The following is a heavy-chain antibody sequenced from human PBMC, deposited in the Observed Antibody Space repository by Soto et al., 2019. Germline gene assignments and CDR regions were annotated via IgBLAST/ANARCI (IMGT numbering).Heavy chain of an antibody. Sequence: ASVKVSCKASGYTFTNYYMHWVRQAPGQGLEWMGIINPSGGSTSYAQKFQGRVTMTRDTSTSTVYMELSSLRSEDTAVYYCARDGGSGSYYYYHGMDVWGQGTTVTVSS. V-gene: IGHV1-46*01. CDR2: INPSGGST. CDR1: GYTFTNYY. J-gene: IGHJ6*02. D-gene: IGHD3-10*01. CDR3: ARDGGSGSYYYYHGMDV.